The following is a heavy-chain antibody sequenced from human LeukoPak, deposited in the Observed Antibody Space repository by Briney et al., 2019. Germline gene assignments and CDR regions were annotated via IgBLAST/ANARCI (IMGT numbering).Heavy chain of an antibody. Sequence: RSGGSLRLSCAASGFTFDDYGMNWVRQAPGKGLEWVSGINWNGGSTGYADSVKDRFTISRDNARNSLYLQMNRLRAEDTALYHCARRGDSERSGYDFWGQGTLVTVSS. CDR2: INWNGGST. CDR1: GFTFDDYG. CDR3: ARRGDSERSGYDF. V-gene: IGHV3-20*01. J-gene: IGHJ4*02. D-gene: IGHD3-22*01.